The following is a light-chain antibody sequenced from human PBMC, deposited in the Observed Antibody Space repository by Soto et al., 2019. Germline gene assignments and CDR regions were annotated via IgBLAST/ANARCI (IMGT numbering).Light chain of an antibody. CDR2: GAS. CDR3: QQHNNWPPWT. J-gene: IGKJ1*01. CDR1: QSVSSN. Sequence: EIVMTQSPATLSVSPGERATLSCRASQSVSSNLAWYQQKTGQAPRLLMYGASTRATGIPDRFSGSGCGTEFTLTISSLQSEDFAVYYCQQHNNWPPWTFGQGTKVEIK. V-gene: IGKV3-15*01.